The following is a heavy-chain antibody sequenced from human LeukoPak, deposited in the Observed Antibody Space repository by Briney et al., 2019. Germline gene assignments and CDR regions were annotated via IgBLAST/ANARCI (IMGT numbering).Heavy chain of an antibody. CDR3: ATGILVVTPLPV. V-gene: IGHV3-21*01. CDR1: GFTFRDYT. J-gene: IGHJ4*02. D-gene: IGHD2-21*02. Sequence: PGRTLSLSCAAAGFTFRDYTMNWVRQAPGKGPEWVSAISRDSTYIYYADSVKGRFTISRDNAENSLFLQMNSLRADDTAGYYCATGILVVTPLPVWGQGTLVTVSS. CDR2: ISRDSTYI.